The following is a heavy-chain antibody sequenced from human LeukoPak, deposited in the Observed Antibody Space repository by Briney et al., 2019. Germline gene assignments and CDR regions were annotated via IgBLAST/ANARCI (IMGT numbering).Heavy chain of an antibody. CDR1: GFTFSSYS. V-gene: IGHV3-21*04. Sequence: GGSLRLSCAASGFTFSSYSMNWVRQAPGKGLEWVSSISSSSSYIYYADSVKGRFTISRDNSKNTLYLQMNSLRAEDTAVYYCAKVKRNDGSYDYWGQGTLVTVSS. J-gene: IGHJ4*02. CDR2: ISSSSSYI. D-gene: IGHD1-1*01. CDR3: AKVKRNDGSYDY.